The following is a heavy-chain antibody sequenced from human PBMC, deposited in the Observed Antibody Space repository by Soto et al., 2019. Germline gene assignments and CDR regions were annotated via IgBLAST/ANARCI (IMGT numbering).Heavy chain of an antibody. J-gene: IGHJ4*02. Sequence: GASVKVSCKVSGYTLITYGITWVRQAPGQGLEWMGWINTYNGATNYAQNLQGRLTLTRDKSANTAFLDLRSLTSDDTAVYYCARYCSGGSCHKGVPDYWGQGTLVTVSS. CDR2: INTYNGAT. V-gene: IGHV1-18*01. D-gene: IGHD2-15*01. CDR1: GYTLITYG. CDR3: ARYCSGGSCHKGVPDY.